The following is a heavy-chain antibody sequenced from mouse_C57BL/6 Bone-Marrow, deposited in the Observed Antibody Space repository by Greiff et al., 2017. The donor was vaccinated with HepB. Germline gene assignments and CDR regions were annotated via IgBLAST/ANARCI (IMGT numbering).Heavy chain of an antibody. D-gene: IGHD1-1*01. V-gene: IGHV2-5*01. CDR2: IWRGGST. CDR1: GFSLTSYG. Sequence: VKLVESGPGLVQPSQSLSITCTVSGFSLTSYGVHWVRQSPGKGLEWLGVIWRGGSTDYNAAFMSRLSLTKDNSKSQVFFKMNSLQADDTAIYYCAKNYGSSYGGFAYWGQGTLVTVSA. J-gene: IGHJ3*01. CDR3: AKNYGSSYGGFAY.